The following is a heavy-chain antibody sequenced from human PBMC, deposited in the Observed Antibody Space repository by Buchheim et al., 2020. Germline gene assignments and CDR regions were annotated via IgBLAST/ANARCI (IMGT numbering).Heavy chain of an antibody. V-gene: IGHV3-15*01. D-gene: IGHD3-3*01. CDR3: TTHFGILNVFDY. J-gene: IGHJ4*02. CDR2: IKSKTDAGTT. CDR1: GFTFSNAW. Sequence: EVQLVESGGGLVKPGGSLRLSCAASGFTFSNAWMSWVRQAPGKGLEWVGRIKSKTDAGTTYYTAPVKGRFTISRDDSKNTLYLQMNSLETEDTAVYYCTTHFGILNVFDYWGQGTL.